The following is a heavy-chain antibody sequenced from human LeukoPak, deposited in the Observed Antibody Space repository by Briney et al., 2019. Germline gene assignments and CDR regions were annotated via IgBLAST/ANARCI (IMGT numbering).Heavy chain of an antibody. CDR2: MNPNSGNT. V-gene: IGHV1-8*03. J-gene: IGHJ4*02. CDR1: GYTFTSYG. CDR3: ARRNYDILTGGIDY. Sequence: ASVKVSCKASGYTFTSYGISWVRQAPGQGLEWMGWMNPNSGNTGYAQKFQGRVTITRNTSISTAYMELSSLRSEDTAVYYSARRNYDILTGGIDYWGQGTLVTVSS. D-gene: IGHD3-9*01.